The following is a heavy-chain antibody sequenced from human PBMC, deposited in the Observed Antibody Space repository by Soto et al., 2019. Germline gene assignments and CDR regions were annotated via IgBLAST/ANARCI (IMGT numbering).Heavy chain of an antibody. CDR1: GFTFNNYA. CDR2: ISATGGST. V-gene: IGHV3-23*01. J-gene: IGHJ4*02. CDR3: AKDRLAGNFDY. Sequence: AGGSLRLSCAASGFTFNNYAMNWVRQAPGKGLEWVATISATGGSTYYADSVKGRFTISRDNSKNTLYLQMNGLRVEDTAVYYCAKDRLAGNFDYWGQGTQVTVSS.